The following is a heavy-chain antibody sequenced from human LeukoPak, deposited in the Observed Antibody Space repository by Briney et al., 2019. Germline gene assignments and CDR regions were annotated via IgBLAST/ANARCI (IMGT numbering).Heavy chain of an antibody. J-gene: IGHJ2*01. CDR1: GGSFSGYY. Sequence: TLSLTCAVYGGSFSGYYWSWIRQPPGKGLEWIGEINHSGSTNYNPSLKSRVTISVDTSKNQFSLKLSSVTAADTAVYYCAREALWRYFDLWGRGTLVTVSS. CDR3: AREALWRYFDL. CDR2: INHSGST. V-gene: IGHV4-34*09. D-gene: IGHD3-16*01.